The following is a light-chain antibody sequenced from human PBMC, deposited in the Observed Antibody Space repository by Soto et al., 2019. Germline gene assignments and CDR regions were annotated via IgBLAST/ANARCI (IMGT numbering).Light chain of an antibody. V-gene: IGKV2D-29*02. Sequence: VLTQHPLSLSVTPGQPASISCTSSQSLLHNGGETYLFWYLQKPGQSPQLLIYEVSNRFSGVPDRFSGSGSGTDFTLEISRVETDDVGIYYCMQSTQLPPTFGQGTRLEIK. CDR1: QSLLHNGGETY. CDR3: MQSTQLPPT. J-gene: IGKJ5*01. CDR2: EVS.